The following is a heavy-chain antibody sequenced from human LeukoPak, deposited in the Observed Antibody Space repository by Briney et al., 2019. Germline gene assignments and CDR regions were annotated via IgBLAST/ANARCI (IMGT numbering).Heavy chain of an antibody. V-gene: IGHV3-53*01. Sequence: PRGSLRLSCAASGFTVSSTYMSWVRQAPGKGLEWVSVIYSGGSTYYADSVKGRFTISRDHSKNTLYLHMNSLRAEDTAVYYCARAPEYDSSGYHFDHWGQGTRVTVSS. D-gene: IGHD3-22*01. CDR3: ARAPEYDSSGYHFDH. J-gene: IGHJ4*02. CDR2: IYSGGST. CDR1: GFTVSSTY.